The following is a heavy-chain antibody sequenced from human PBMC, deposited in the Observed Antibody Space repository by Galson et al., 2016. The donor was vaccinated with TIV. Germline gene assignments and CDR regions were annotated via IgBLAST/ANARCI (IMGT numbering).Heavy chain of an antibody. J-gene: IGHJ5*01. Sequence: PALVKPTQTLTLTCTFSGFSLMTSGLCVSWIRQPPGKALEWLARIDWDGDKYYSTSLKTRLTISKDTAKNQVVLTMTNVDPADTATYYCARYRGRGACYDSWGQGTLVTVSA. V-gene: IGHV2-70*11. CDR2: IDWDGDK. CDR3: ARYRGRGACYDS. D-gene: IGHD2-21*01. CDR1: GFSLMTSGLC.